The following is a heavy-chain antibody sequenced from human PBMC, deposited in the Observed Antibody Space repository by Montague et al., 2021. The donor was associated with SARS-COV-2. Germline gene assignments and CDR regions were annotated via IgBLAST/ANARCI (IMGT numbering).Heavy chain of an antibody. D-gene: IGHD2/OR15-2a*01. CDR3: ARGSEYYYHPFDY. V-gene: IGHV4-4*07. Sequence: SETLSLTCTASGAPMSGYHWSWIRQPAGKALEWIGRIYSNGDTTXXPSLKSQLTMSVDTSERQFSLKMTSVSAADTAIYYCARGSEYYYHPFDYWGHGNLVTASS. CDR1: GAPMSGYH. J-gene: IGHJ4*01. CDR2: IYSNGDT.